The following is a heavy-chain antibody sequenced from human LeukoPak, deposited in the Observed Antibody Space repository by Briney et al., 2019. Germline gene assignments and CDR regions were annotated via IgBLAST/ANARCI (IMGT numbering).Heavy chain of an antibody. D-gene: IGHD6-19*01. CDR2: INHSGST. Sequence: SETLSLTRAVHGGSFSRYYWSWLRQPPGKGLEWIGEINHSGSTNYNPSLKSRVTISVDTSKNQFSLKLSSVTAADTAVYYCARVYRSSGWYQTYYFDYWGQGTLVTVSS. CDR1: GGSFSRYY. J-gene: IGHJ4*02. V-gene: IGHV4-34*01. CDR3: ARVYRSSGWYQTYYFDY.